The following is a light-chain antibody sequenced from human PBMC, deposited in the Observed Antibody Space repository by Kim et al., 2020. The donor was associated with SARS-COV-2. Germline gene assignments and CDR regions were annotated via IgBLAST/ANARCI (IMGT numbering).Light chain of an antibody. Sequence: ALGETVRITCQGDSLRSYYASWYQQKPGQAPLLVIYGKNNRPSGIPDRFSGSSSGNTASLTITGAQAEDEADYYCSSRDSSGNHYVFGSGTKVAVL. V-gene: IGLV3-19*01. CDR2: GKN. J-gene: IGLJ1*01. CDR3: SSRDSSGNHYV. CDR1: SLRSYY.